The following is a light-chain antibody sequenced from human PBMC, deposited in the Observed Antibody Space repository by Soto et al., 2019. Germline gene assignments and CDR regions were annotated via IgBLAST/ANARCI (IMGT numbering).Light chain of an antibody. CDR2: AAS. Sequence: DIQMTQSLSSLSVYVGDRVTITCRASQSISSYLNWYQQKPGKAPKLLIYAASSLQSGVPSRFSGSGSGTDFTLTISSLQPEAFATYYCQQSYSTPIPLGQGTRLEF. CDR3: QQSYSTPIP. CDR1: QSISSY. V-gene: IGKV1-39*01. J-gene: IGKJ5*01.